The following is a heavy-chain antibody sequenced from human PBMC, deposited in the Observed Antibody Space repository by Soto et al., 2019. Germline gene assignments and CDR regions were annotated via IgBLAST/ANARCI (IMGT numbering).Heavy chain of an antibody. CDR1: GFSLSTSGEA. D-gene: IGHD3-10*01. CDR2: IYWNGIE. J-gene: IGHJ4*02. CDR3: AHGDPLDFHY. Sequence: QITLRESGPALVNPTQTLTLTCTFSGFSLSTSGEAVGWIRQRPGKGLEWLALIYWNGIERYSPSLKNRLSITKDTSKNNVVLTMTNMDPVDTATYYCAHGDPLDFHYWGQRTLVTVSS. V-gene: IGHV2-5*01.